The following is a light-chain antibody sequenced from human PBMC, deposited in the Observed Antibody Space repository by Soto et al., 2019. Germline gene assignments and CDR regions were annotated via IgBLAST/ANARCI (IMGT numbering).Light chain of an antibody. J-gene: IGKJ5*01. Sequence: EIVLTQSPGSLSLSPGDRATLSCRASQSVGGNVAWYQQIPGQPPKLLIYDAFTRATGIPARFSGSGSGTDFTLTITSLEPEDFAVYYCQHRRVWPVSFGQGTRLEI. V-gene: IGKV3-11*01. CDR3: QHRRVWPVS. CDR2: DAF. CDR1: QSVGGN.